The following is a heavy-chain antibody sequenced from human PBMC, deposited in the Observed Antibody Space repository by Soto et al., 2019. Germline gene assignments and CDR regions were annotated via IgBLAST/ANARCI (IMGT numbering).Heavy chain of an antibody. CDR1: GGSLSNSY. Sequence: SETLSLTCTVSGGSLSNSYWSWVRQPPGRGLEWIGYIYYTESANYNPSLKSRVTISIDTSKNQFSLKLSSVTAADTAVYFCARDGKYYSGSGSYFFYGLAVWGQGTTVTVSS. CDR3: ARDGKYYSGSGSYFFYGLAV. CDR2: IYYTESA. D-gene: IGHD3-10*01. V-gene: IGHV4-59*01. J-gene: IGHJ6*02.